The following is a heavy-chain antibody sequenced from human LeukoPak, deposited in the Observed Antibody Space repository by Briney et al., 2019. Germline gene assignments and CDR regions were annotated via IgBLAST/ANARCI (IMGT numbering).Heavy chain of an antibody. Sequence: GGSLRLSCAASGFTFSSYWMSWVRQAPGKGLEWVSAISGSGGSTYYADSVKGRFTISRDNSKNTLYLQMNSLRAEDTAVYYCAKGLFYDILTGYYNDYWGQGTLVTVSS. CDR1: GFTFSSYW. CDR3: AKGLFYDILTGYYNDY. V-gene: IGHV3-23*01. D-gene: IGHD3-9*01. J-gene: IGHJ4*02. CDR2: ISGSGGST.